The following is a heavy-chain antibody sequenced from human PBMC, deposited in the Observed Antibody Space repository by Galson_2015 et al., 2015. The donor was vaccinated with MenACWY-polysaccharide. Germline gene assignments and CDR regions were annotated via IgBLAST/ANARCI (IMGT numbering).Heavy chain of an antibody. Sequence: SLRLSCAASRFTFTNYAMTWVRQAPGKGLEWVSTIIGSGDNTYYADSVRGRFTISRDNSKNTLYLQMNSLRAEDTAIYYCAKDAMPTTRSDVLDIWSQGTMVTVPS. J-gene: IGHJ3*02. V-gene: IGHV3-23*01. CDR2: IIGSGDNT. D-gene: IGHD5-24*01. CDR1: RFTFTNYA. CDR3: AKDAMPTTRSDVLDI.